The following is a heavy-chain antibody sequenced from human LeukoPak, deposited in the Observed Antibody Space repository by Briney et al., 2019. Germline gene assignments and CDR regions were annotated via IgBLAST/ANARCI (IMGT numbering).Heavy chain of an antibody. CDR2: ISGSGGST. D-gene: IGHD3-10*01. Sequence: GGSLRLSCAASGFTFSSYAMSWVRQAPGKGLEWVSAISGSGGSTYYADSAKGRFTISRDNSKNTLYLQMNSLRAEDTAVYYCAKGFVPDYYGSGAFDYWGQGTLVTVSS. CDR1: GFTFSSYA. CDR3: AKGFVPDYYGSGAFDY. V-gene: IGHV3-23*01. J-gene: IGHJ4*02.